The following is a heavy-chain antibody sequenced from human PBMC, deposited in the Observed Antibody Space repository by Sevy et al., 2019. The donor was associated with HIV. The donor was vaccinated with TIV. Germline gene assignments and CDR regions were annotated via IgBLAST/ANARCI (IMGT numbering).Heavy chain of an antibody. CDR1: GGSISSSSYY. Sequence: SETLFLTCTVSGGSISSSSYYWGWIRQPPGKGLEWIGSIYYSGSTYYNPSLKSRVTISVDTSKNQFSLKLSSVTAADTAVYYCASSTLYGFYYFDYWGQGTLVTVSS. CDR2: IYYSGST. D-gene: IGHD3-10*01. J-gene: IGHJ4*02. V-gene: IGHV4-39*01. CDR3: ASSTLYGFYYFDY.